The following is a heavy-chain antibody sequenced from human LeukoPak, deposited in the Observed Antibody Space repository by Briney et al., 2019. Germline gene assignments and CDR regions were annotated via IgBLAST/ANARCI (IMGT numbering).Heavy chain of an antibody. CDR2: IIPIFGTA. J-gene: IGHJ6*03. CDR3: ASSAAKDYYYYYMDV. CDR1: GGTFSSYA. D-gene: IGHD4/OR15-4a*01. V-gene: IGHV1-69*13. Sequence: SVKVSCKASGGTFSSYAISWVRQAPGQGLEWMGGIIPIFGTANYAQKFQGRVTITADESTSTAYMELSSLRSEDTAVYYCASSAAKDYYYYYMDVWGKGTTVTISS.